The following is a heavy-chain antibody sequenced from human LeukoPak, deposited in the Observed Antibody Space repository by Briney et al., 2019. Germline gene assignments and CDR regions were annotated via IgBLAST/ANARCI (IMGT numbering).Heavy chain of an antibody. CDR2: IGSAGNNI. CDR1: GFTFSTYA. V-gene: IGHV3-30*02. D-gene: IGHD5-24*01. J-gene: IGHJ4*02. CDR3: AKGLRDGYNKYFDS. Sequence: PGGSLRLSCAASGFTFSTYAMYWVRQAPGKGLEWVAFIGSAGNNIQYSDAVKARFTIPRDNSQNTLFLQMNSLRGEDTAVYYCAKGLRDGYNKYFDSWGQGTLVTVSS.